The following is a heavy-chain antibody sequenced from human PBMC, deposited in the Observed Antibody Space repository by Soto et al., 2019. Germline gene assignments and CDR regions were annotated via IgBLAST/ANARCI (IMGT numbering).Heavy chain of an antibody. CDR3: ARDLGGFCTDTGCHSRDN. CDR1: GYTFTTYG. D-gene: IGHD2-8*02. J-gene: IGHJ4*02. Sequence: QVQLVQSGAEVKKPGASVKVSCKASGYTFTTYGVSWVRQAPGQGLEWMGWISPYNGNTTYEQNFQGRVTMTTDTSTSTVHMELRSLRSDDTAMYYCARDLGGFCTDTGCHSRDNWGRGTLVTVSS. CDR2: ISPYNGNT. V-gene: IGHV1-18*01.